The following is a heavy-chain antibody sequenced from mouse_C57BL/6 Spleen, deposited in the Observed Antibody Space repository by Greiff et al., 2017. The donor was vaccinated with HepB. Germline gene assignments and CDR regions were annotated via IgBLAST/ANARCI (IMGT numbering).Heavy chain of an antibody. CDR2: INPSTGGT. CDR3: ARWGDSSGSFAY. J-gene: IGHJ3*01. Sequence: EVQVVESGPELVKPGASVKISCKASGYSFTGYYMNWVKQSPEKSLEWIGEINPSTGGTTYNQKFKAKATLTVDKSSSTAYMQLKSLTSEDSAVYYCARWGDSSGSFAYWGQGTLVTVSA. D-gene: IGHD3-2*02. V-gene: IGHV1-42*01. CDR1: GYSFTGYY.